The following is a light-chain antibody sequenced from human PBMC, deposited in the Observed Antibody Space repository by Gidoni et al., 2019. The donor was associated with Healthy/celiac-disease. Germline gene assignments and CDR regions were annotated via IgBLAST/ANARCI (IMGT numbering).Light chain of an antibody. V-gene: IGKV3-20*01. CDR3: QQYGSSRGWT. Sequence: EIVLTQSPGTLSLSPGESATPSCRASQSVSSNYLAWYQQKPGQAPRLLIYGASSRATGIPDRFSGSGSGTDFTLTISRLEPEDFAVYYCQQYGSSRGWTFGQGTKVEIK. CDR1: QSVSSNY. J-gene: IGKJ1*01. CDR2: GAS.